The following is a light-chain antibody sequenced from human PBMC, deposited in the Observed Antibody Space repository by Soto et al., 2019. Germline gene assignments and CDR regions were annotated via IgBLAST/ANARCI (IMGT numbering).Light chain of an antibody. CDR3: QQYDNLPLS. Sequence: DIQMTQSPSFLSASVGDRVTFTCQASQDITTSLNWYQQKPGKAPKLLMYDASNLETGVPSRYSGSGSGTDFTFTISSLQAEDIATYYCQQYDNLPLSFGGGTKVEIK. J-gene: IGKJ4*01. CDR1: QDITTS. CDR2: DAS. V-gene: IGKV1-33*01.